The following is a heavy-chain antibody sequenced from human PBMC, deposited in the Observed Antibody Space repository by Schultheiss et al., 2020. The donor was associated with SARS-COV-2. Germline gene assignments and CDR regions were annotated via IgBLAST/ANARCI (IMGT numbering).Heavy chain of an antibody. J-gene: IGHJ4*02. CDR3: ARHRRPLSGYNDY. V-gene: IGHV4-38-2*01. CDR2: IYYSGST. D-gene: IGHD3-22*01. Sequence: SETLSLTCAVSGYSISSGYYWGWIRQPPGKGLEWIGYIYYSGSTNYNPSLKSRVTISVDTSKNQFSLKLSSVTAADTAVYYCARHRRPLSGYNDYWGQGTLVTVSS. CDR1: GYSISSGYY.